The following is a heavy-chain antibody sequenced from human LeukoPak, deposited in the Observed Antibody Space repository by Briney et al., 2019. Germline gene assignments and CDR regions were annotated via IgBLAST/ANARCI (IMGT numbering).Heavy chain of an antibody. V-gene: IGHV1-69*05. CDR1: GGTFSSYA. D-gene: IGHD3-9*01. CDR3: ARDSKPYYDILTGTYYYYYYGMDV. J-gene: IGHJ6*02. Sequence: SVKVSCKASGGTFSSYAISWVRQAPGQGLEWMGGIIPIFGTANYAQKFQGRVTITTDESTSTAYMELSSLRSEDTAVYYCARDSKPYYDILTGTYYYYYYGMDVWGQGTTVTVSS. CDR2: IIPIFGTA.